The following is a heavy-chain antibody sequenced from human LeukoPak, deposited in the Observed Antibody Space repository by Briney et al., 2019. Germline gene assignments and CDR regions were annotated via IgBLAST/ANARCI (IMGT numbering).Heavy chain of an antibody. J-gene: IGHJ4*02. V-gene: IGHV3-33*01. Sequence: PGGSLRLSCAASGFTFSSYGMHWVRQAPGKGLEWVAVIWYDGSNKYYADSVKGRFTIPRDNSKNTLYLQMNSLRAEDTAVYYCARDSVAAAGLYYFDYWGQGTLVTVSS. CDR1: GFTFSSYG. CDR3: ARDSVAAAGLYYFDY. CDR2: IWYDGSNK. D-gene: IGHD6-13*01.